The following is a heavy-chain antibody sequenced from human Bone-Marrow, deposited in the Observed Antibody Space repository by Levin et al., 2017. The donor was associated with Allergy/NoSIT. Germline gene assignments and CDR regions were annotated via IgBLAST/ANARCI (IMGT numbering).Heavy chain of an antibody. CDR1: GFTFSSYA. J-gene: IGHJ6*02. CDR2: ISYDGSNK. D-gene: IGHD3-9*01. Sequence: GGSLRLSCAASGFTFSSYAMHWVRQAPGKGLEWVAVISYDGSNKYYADSVKGRFTISRDNSKNTLYLQMNSLRAEDTAVYYCASGYDIRQETYYYGMDVWGQGTTVTVSS. V-gene: IGHV3-30-3*01. CDR3: ASGYDIRQETYYYGMDV.